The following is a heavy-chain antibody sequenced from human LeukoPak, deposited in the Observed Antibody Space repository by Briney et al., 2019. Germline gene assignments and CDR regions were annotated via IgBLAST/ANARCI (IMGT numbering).Heavy chain of an antibody. CDR2: ISHSGST. CDR1: GSSISSSYY. V-gene: IGHV4-38-2*01. D-gene: IGHD6-19*01. J-gene: IGHJ4*02. Sequence: SDPLPLTCAVSGSSISSSYYWGWIRQPPGNGMEWIATISHSGSTNYNPSLKSRGTISVDTSKNQFSQKQISRTAADTAVYYCARRGIGWPFDYWGQGTLVTVSS. CDR3: ARRGIGWPFDY.